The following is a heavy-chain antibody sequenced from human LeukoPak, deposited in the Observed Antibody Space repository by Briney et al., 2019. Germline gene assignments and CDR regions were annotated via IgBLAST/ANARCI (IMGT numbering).Heavy chain of an antibody. Sequence: SETLSLTCAVSGYSISSGYYWGWIRQPPGKGLEWIGSIYHSGSTYCNPSLKSRVTISVDTSKNQFSLKLSSVTAADTAVYYCARAESSWDIDYWGQGTLVTVSS. CDR2: IYHSGST. CDR3: ARAESSWDIDY. D-gene: IGHD6-13*01. J-gene: IGHJ4*02. V-gene: IGHV4-38-2*01. CDR1: GYSISSGYY.